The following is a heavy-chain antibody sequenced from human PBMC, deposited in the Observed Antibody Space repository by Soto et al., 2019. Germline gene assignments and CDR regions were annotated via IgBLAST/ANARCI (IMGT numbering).Heavy chain of an antibody. Sequence: PGGSLRLSCTASGFTFGDYAMSWFRQAPGKGLEWVGFIRSKAYGGTTEYAASVKGRFTISRDDSKSIAYLQMNSLKTEDTAVYYCSIGIKRPLEYYDFWSGYNYYYYYYGMDVWGQGTTVTVSS. CDR1: GFTFGDYA. V-gene: IGHV3-49*03. D-gene: IGHD3-3*01. CDR3: SIGIKRPLEYYDFWSGYNYYYYYYGMDV. CDR2: IRSKAYGGTT. J-gene: IGHJ6*02.